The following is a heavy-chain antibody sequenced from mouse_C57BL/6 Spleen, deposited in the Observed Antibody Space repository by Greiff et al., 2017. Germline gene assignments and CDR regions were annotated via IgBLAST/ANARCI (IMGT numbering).Heavy chain of an antibody. CDR1: GYAFSSYW. J-gene: IGHJ4*01. CDR3: ARLSGDGYYFYAMDY. CDR2: IYPGDGDT. Sequence: QVQLQQSGAELVKPGASVKISCKASGYAFSSYWMNWVKQRPGKGLEWIGQIYPGDGDTNYNGKFKGKATLTADKASSTAYMQLSSLTSEDSSFYFCARLSGDGYYFYAMDYWGQGTSVTVFS. D-gene: IGHD2-3*01. V-gene: IGHV1-80*01.